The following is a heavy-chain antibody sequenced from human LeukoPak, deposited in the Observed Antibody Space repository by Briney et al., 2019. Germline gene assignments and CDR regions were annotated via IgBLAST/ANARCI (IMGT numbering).Heavy chain of an antibody. V-gene: IGHV1-2*02. D-gene: IGHD5-24*01. J-gene: IGHJ3*02. CDR3: ARIGATIVRAFDI. CDR1: GYTFTGYY. CDR2: INPNSGCT. Sequence: ASVKVSCKASGYTFTGYYMHWVRQAPGQGLEWMGWINPNSGCTNYAQKFQGRVTMSRDTSISTAYMELSRLRSDDTAVYYCARIGATIVRAFDIWGQGTMVTVSS.